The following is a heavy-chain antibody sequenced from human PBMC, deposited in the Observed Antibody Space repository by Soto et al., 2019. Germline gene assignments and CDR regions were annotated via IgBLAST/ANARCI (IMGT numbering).Heavy chain of an antibody. J-gene: IGHJ4*02. Sequence: PGGSLRLSCAASGFTFSSYGMHWVRQAPGKGLERVAVISYDGSNKYYADSVKGRFTISRDNSKNTLYLQMNSLRAEDTAVYYCAKDRDIVVVVAATRGLDYWGQGTLVTVSS. V-gene: IGHV3-30*18. D-gene: IGHD2-15*01. CDR3: AKDRDIVVVVAATRGLDY. CDR2: ISYDGSNK. CDR1: GFTFSSYG.